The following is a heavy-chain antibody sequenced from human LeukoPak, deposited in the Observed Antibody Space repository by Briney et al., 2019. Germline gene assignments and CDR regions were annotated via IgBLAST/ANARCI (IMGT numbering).Heavy chain of an antibody. CDR3: AKDRAVTIDYHYYYMDV. D-gene: IGHD4-17*01. CDR1: GFTFSTYA. CDR2: ISGRGDST. J-gene: IGHJ6*03. Sequence: GGSLRLSCAASGFTFSTYAMSWVRQAPGKGLEWVSVISGRGDSTYYADSVKGQFTISRDNSKNTLYLQMNSLRAEDTAVYYCAKDRAVTIDYHYYYMDVWGKGTTVTVSS. V-gene: IGHV3-23*01.